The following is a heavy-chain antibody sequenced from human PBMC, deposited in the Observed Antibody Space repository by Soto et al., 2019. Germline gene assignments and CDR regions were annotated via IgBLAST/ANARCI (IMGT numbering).Heavy chain of an antibody. V-gene: IGHV1-69*06. CDR3: ASSSGNNYGVGTNYYFDY. CDR2: IIPIFGTA. Sequence: QVQLVQSGAEVKKPGSSVKVSCKTSGGTFSTYSNVWVRQAPGEGLEWMGGIIPIFGTANYAQKFQDRVTITADKSTNTAFMELSSLKSEDTAMYYCASSSGNNYGVGTNYYFDYWGQGTLVTVSS. D-gene: IGHD1-26*01. J-gene: IGHJ4*02. CDR1: GGTFSTYS.